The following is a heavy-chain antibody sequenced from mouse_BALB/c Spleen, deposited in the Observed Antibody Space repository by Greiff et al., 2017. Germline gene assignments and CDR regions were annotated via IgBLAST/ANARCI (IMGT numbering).Heavy chain of an antibody. V-gene: IGHV5-4*02. Sequence: EVHLLESGGGLVKPGGSLKLSCAASGFTFSDYYMYWVRQTPEKRLEWVATISDGGSYTYYPDSVKGRFTISRDNAKNNLYLQMSSLKSEDTAMYYCARSGGMDYWGQGTSVTVSS. J-gene: IGHJ4*01. CDR2: ISDGGSYT. CDR1: GFTFSDYY. CDR3: ARSGGMDY.